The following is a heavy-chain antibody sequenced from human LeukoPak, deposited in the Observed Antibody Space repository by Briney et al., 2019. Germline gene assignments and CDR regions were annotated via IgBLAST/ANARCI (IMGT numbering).Heavy chain of an antibody. Sequence: GGSLRLSCAASGFTFRNNWMSWVRQAPGKWLEWVANIKEDGSETYYADSVKGRFTISRDNARNSLSLQIDSLRVEDTAVYYCARDVKGGNFDYWGQGTLVVVSS. V-gene: IGHV3-7*01. D-gene: IGHD3-16*01. J-gene: IGHJ4*02. CDR3: ARDVKGGNFDY. CDR1: GFTFRNNW. CDR2: IKEDGSET.